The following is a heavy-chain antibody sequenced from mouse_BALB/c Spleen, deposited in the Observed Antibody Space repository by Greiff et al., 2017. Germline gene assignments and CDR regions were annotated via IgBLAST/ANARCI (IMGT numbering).Heavy chain of an antibody. CDR1: GFAFSSYD. V-gene: IGHV5-12-1*01. J-gene: IGHJ2*01. CDR3: ARQNYGNYPFDY. D-gene: IGHD2-1*01. CDR2: ISSGGGST. Sequence: EVHLVESGGGLVKPGGSLKLSCAASGFAFSSYDMSWVRQTPEKRLEWVAYISSGGGSTYYPDTVKGRFTISRDNAKNTLYLQMSSLKSEDTAMYYCARQNYGNYPFDYWGQGTTLTVSS.